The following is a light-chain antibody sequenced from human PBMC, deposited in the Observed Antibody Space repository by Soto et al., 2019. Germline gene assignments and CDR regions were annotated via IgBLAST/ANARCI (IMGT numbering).Light chain of an antibody. CDR2: AAS. Sequence: DIQMTQSPSSLSASVGDRVTITCRASQGISNYLAWYQQKPGKVPKLLIYAASTLQSGVPSRFSGSGSGTVFTLTITSLEPKDVATYYCQKYNGAPRTFGQGTKVEIK. CDR1: QGISNY. CDR3: QKYNGAPRT. V-gene: IGKV1-27*01. J-gene: IGKJ1*01.